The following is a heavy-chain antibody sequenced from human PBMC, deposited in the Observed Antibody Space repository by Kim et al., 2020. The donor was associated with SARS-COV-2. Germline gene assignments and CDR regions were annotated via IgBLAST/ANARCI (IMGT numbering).Heavy chain of an antibody. CDR2: ISAYNGNT. V-gene: IGHV1-18*04. Sequence: ASVKVSCKASGYTFTSYGISWVRQAPGQGLEWMGWISAYNGNTNYAQKLQGRVTMTTDTSTSTAYMELRSLRSDDTAVYYCASMGPSGIVPAAIHYYYGMDVWGQGTTVTASS. CDR3: ASMGPSGIVPAAIHYYYGMDV. CDR1: GYTFTSYG. J-gene: IGHJ6*02. D-gene: IGHD2-2*01.